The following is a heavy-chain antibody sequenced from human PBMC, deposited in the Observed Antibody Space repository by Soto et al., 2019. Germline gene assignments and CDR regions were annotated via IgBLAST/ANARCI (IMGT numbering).Heavy chain of an antibody. CDR2: ISSSRGTV. D-gene: IGHD6-19*01. V-gene: IGHV3-48*02. J-gene: IGHJ4*02. CDR3: ARDRWVGQWLQPFDS. CDR1: GFTFSSYS. Sequence: PGGSLRLSCAASGFTFSSYSMNWVRQAPGKGLEWVAHISSSRGTVYYSDSVKGRFTISRDNAKNSLYLQMNSLRDEDTAVYYCARDRWVGQWLQPFDSWGQGTLVTVSS.